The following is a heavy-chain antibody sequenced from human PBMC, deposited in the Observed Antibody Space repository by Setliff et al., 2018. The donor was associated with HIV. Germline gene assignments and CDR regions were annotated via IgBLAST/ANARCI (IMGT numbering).Heavy chain of an antibody. D-gene: IGHD3-16*01. CDR3: VKATGSVLGTYYFDY. V-gene: IGHV3-43D*04. CDR1: GFTFDDYA. CDR2: INWDGSRA. Sequence: GVLRLSCEAAGFTFDDYAMHWVRQVPGKGLEWVSLINWDGSRAFYADSVEGRSTIPRDNTKNSLYLQMYGLKTEDAGMYFCVKATGSVLGTYYFDYWGRGTLVTVSS. J-gene: IGHJ4*02.